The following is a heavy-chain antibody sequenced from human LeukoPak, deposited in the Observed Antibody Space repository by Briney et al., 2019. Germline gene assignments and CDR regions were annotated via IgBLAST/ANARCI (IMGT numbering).Heavy chain of an antibody. V-gene: IGHV3-30*18. CDR1: GFTFSSYG. CDR2: TSYDGSNK. D-gene: IGHD3-10*01. Sequence: PGGSLRLSCAASGFTFSSYGMHWVRQAPGKGLEWVAVTSYDGSNKYYADSVKGRFTISRDNSKNTLYLQMNSLRAEDTAVYYCAKDMVAYGSGSADYWGQGTLVTVSS. CDR3: AKDMVAYGSGSADY. J-gene: IGHJ4*02.